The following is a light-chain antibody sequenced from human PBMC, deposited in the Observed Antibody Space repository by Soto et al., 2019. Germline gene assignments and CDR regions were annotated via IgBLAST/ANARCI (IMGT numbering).Light chain of an antibody. J-gene: IGLJ3*02. CDR3: SSYTSSSTLV. CDR2: DVS. CDR1: SGDVGGYNS. V-gene: IGLV2-14*01. Sequence: QSALTQPASVSGSPGQSITISCTGTSGDVGGYNSVSWYQQQPGKAPKLMIYDVSNRPSGVSNRFSGSKSGNTASLTISGLQAEDEADYYCSSYTSSSTLVFGGGTKLTVL.